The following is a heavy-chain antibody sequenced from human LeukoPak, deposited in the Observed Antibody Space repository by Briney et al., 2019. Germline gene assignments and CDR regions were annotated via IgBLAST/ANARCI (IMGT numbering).Heavy chain of an antibody. D-gene: IGHD4-11*01. Sequence: SETLSLTCAVYGGSFSGYYWSWIRQPPGKGLEWIGEINHSGSTNSNPSLKSRVTVSVDTSKNLFSLKLSSVTAADTAVYFCARGRVSSSTWHSTYYYYFYMDVWGKGTTVTVSS. CDR2: INHSGST. CDR1: GGSFSGYY. CDR3: ARGRVSSSTWHSTYYYYFYMDV. J-gene: IGHJ6*03. V-gene: IGHV4-34*01.